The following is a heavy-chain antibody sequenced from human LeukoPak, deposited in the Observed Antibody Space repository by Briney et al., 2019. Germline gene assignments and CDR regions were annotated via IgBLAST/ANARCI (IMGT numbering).Heavy chain of an antibody. CDR3: ARMGTYYYDSSGYYPFDY. Sequence: SETLSLTCTVSGGSISSYYCSWIRQPPGKGLEWIGYIYYSGSTNYNPSLKSRVTISVDASKNQFSLKLSSVAAADTAVYYCARMGTYYYDSSGYYPFDYWGQGTLVTVSS. J-gene: IGHJ4*02. CDR1: GGSISSYY. CDR2: IYYSGST. V-gene: IGHV4-59*01. D-gene: IGHD3-22*01.